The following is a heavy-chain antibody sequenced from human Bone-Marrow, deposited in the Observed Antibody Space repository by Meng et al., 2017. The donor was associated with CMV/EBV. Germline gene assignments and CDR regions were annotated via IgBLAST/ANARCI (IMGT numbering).Heavy chain of an antibody. Sequence: ASVKVSCKASDYTFTSYGISWVRQAPGQGLEWMGWISAYNVNTKYSQKVQGRVTMTRDTSTSTVYMELSSLRSEDTAVYYCARDVRSSSWTHRYYYYGMDVWGQGTTVTVSS. CDR3: ARDVRSSSWTHRYYYYGMDV. CDR1: DYTFTSYG. J-gene: IGHJ6*02. CDR2: ISAYNVNT. V-gene: IGHV1-18*01. D-gene: IGHD6-13*01.